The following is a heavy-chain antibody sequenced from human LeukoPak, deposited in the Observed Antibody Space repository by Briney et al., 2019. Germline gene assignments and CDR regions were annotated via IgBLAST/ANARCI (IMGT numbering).Heavy chain of an antibody. J-gene: IGHJ4*02. Sequence: KSSETLSLTCTVSGGSINNYYWSWIRQPPGKGLECIGYIYYSGSTNYNPSLKSPVTISVDTSRNQFSLKLTSVTAADTAVYYCAKVSGSDSSGYYWGFEYWGQGTLVTVSS. D-gene: IGHD3-22*01. V-gene: IGHV4-59*08. CDR1: GGSINNYY. CDR2: IYYSGST. CDR3: AKVSGSDSSGYYWGFEY.